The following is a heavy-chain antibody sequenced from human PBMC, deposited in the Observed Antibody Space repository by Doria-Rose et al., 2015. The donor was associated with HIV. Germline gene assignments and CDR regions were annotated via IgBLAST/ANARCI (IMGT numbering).Heavy chain of an antibody. Sequence: QVTLKESDPVLVKPSETLTLTCTVSGVSLSSPGMGVSWIRQPPGKALEWLANITSDDERAYKTSLKSILTISRGTSKGQVVLTMTDMDPVDTATYYCARIKSSRWYHKYYFDFWGQGPLVTVSA. D-gene: IGHD6-13*01. CDR2: ITSDDER. CDR3: ARIKSSRWYHKYYFDF. CDR1: GVSLSSPGMG. J-gene: IGHJ4*02. V-gene: IGHV2-26*01.